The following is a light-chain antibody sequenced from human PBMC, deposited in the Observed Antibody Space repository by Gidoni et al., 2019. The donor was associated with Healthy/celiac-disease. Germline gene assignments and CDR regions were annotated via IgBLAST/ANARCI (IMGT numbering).Light chain of an antibody. J-gene: IGKJ2*01. Sequence: DIVMTQSPDSLAVSLGERATINCKSSRSVLFSSNNKNYLAWYQQKSGQPPKLLIYWASTRESGVSDRFSGSGSGTDFTLTISSLQAEDVAVYYCQQYYSTPYTFGQXTKLEIK. CDR2: WAS. CDR3: QQYYSTPYT. V-gene: IGKV4-1*01. CDR1: RSVLFSSNNKNY.